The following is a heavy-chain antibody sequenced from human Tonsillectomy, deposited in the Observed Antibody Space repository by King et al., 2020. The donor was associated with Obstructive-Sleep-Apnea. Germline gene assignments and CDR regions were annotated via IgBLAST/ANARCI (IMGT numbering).Heavy chain of an antibody. Sequence: VQLVESGGGWVQPGRSLRLSCAASGFAFDDYAMHWVRQAPGKGLEWVSSISWSSTIIAYADSVKGRFTISRDNAKKSLFLQMNSLRTEDTALYYCAKGYDSSGYVPYYWGQGTLVTVSS. D-gene: IGHD3-22*01. CDR1: GFAFDDYA. CDR3: AKGYDSSGYVPYY. J-gene: IGHJ4*02. CDR2: ISWSSTII. V-gene: IGHV3-9*01.